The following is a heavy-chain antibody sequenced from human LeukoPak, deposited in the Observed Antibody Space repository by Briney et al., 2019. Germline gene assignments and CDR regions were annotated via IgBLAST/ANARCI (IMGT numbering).Heavy chain of an antibody. CDR2: INAGNGNT. CDR3: ARGRITRLTTVTTGWFDP. J-gene: IGHJ5*02. V-gene: IGHV1-3*01. CDR1: GYTFTSYA. Sequence: PGASVKVSCKASGYTFTSYAMHWVRQAPGQRLEWMGWINAGNGNTKYSQKFQGRVTITWDTSASTAYMGLSSLRSEDTAVYYCARGRITRLTTVTTGWFDPWGQGTLLTVSS. D-gene: IGHD4-17*01.